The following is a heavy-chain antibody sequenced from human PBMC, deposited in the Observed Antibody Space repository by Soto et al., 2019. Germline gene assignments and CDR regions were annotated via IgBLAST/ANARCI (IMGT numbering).Heavy chain of an antibody. J-gene: IGHJ4*02. CDR2: ISSSSSTI. V-gene: IGHV3-48*02. D-gene: IGHD6-19*01. CDR3: ARFFGSGFDY. CDR1: GFTFSSDS. Sequence: PGGSLRLSCAASGFTFSSDSMNWVRQAPGKGLEWVSYISSSSSTIYYADSVKGRFTISRDNAKTSLYLQMDSLRNEDTAVYYCARFFGSGFDYWGQGTLVTVSS.